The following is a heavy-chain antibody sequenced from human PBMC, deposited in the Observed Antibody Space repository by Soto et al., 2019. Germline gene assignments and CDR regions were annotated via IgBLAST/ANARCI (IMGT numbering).Heavy chain of an antibody. CDR1: GFTFSSYG. CDR3: ARSIAAAGTVERTAYYYYGMDV. V-gene: IGHV3-33*01. CDR2: IWYDGSNK. D-gene: IGHD6-13*01. J-gene: IGHJ6*02. Sequence: GGSLRLSCAASGFTFSSYGMHWVRQAPGKGLEWVAVIWYDGSNKYYADSVKGRFTISRDNSKNTLYLQMNSLRAEDTAVYYCARSIAAAGTVERTAYYYYGMDVRGQGTTVTVSS.